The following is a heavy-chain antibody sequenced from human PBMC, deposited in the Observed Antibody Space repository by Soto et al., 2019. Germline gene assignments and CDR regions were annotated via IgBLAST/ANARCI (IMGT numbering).Heavy chain of an antibody. CDR2: INHSGST. Sequence: SETLSLTCAVYGGSFSGYYWSWIRQPPGKGLEWIGEINHSGSTNYNPSLKSRVTISVDTSKNQFSLKLSSVTAADTAVYYCARVNGRITIFGVVILLFNWFDPWGQGTLVTVSS. D-gene: IGHD3-3*01. J-gene: IGHJ5*02. CDR1: GGSFSGYY. CDR3: ARVNGRITIFGVVILLFNWFDP. V-gene: IGHV4-34*01.